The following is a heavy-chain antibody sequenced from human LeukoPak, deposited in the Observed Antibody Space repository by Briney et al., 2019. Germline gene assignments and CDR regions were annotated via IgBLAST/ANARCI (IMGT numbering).Heavy chain of an antibody. CDR2: ISSEGSTK. V-gene: IGHV3-33*01. CDR1: GFPFRTYD. D-gene: IGHD3-22*01. CDR3: ARDEYDSRSADY. Sequence: GGSLRLSCAASGFPFRTYDMHWVRQAPGKGLEWVAVISSEGSTKYYVDSVTGRFSISRDNSKNTLYLQMNRLRAEDTAVYYCARDEYDSRSADYWGQGTLVTVSS. J-gene: IGHJ4*02.